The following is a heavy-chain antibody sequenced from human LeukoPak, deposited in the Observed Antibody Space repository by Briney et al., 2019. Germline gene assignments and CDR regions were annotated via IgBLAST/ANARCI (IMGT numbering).Heavy chain of an antibody. CDR1: GFTFSTYN. CDR3: TSRVGDTPDI. J-gene: IGHJ3*02. Sequence: PGGSLRLSCAASGFTFSTYNFIWVRQAPGKGLGWVSSISGTGTYKSYADSVRGRFTISREYLQMNSLRAEDTAVYYCTSRVGDTPDIWGQGTMVTVSS. D-gene: IGHD2-15*01. V-gene: IGHV3-21*01. CDR2: ISGTGTYK.